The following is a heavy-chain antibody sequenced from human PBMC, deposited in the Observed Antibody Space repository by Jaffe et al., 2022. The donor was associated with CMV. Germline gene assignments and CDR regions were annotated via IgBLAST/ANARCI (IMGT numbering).Heavy chain of an antibody. D-gene: IGHD2-15*01. CDR2: INHSGST. J-gene: IGHJ4*02. Sequence: QVQLQQWGAGLLKPSETLSLTCAVYGGSFSGYYWSWIRQPPGKGLEWIGEINHSGSTNYNPSLKSRVTISVDTSKNQFSLKLSSVTAADTAVYYCARVLPYSEYCSGGSCYYQSFDYWGQGTLVTVSS. CDR1: GGSFSGYY. CDR3: ARVLPYSEYCSGGSCYYQSFDY. V-gene: IGHV4-34*01.